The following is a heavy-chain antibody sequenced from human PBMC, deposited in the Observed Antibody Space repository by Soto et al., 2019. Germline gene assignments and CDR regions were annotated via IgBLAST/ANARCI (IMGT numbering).Heavy chain of an antibody. Sequence: PGGSLRLSCAASGFTFSSYSMNWVRQAPGKGLEWVSSISSSSSYIYYADSVKGRFTISRDNAKNSLYLQMNSLRAEDTAVYYCARDDYYDSSGYYGTYDAFDIWGQGTMVTVSS. CDR2: ISSSSSYI. J-gene: IGHJ3*02. D-gene: IGHD3-22*01. CDR3: ARDDYYDSSGYYGTYDAFDI. CDR1: GFTFSSYS. V-gene: IGHV3-21*01.